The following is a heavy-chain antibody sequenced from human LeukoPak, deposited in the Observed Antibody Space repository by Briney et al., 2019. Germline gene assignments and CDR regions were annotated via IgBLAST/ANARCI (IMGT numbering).Heavy chain of an antibody. CDR3: ARDIRIVVVPPYY. V-gene: IGHV1-18*01. Sequence: ASVTVSCKTSVYTLTSHSISWVRQAPGQRQGCVGWISAYTRNTSYSQKLQGRVTMTTDTSTSTAYMELRSLISDDTAVYYCARDIRIVVVPPYYWGKGTLVTVSS. CDR1: VYTLTSHS. J-gene: IGHJ4*02. CDR2: ISAYTRNT. D-gene: IGHD2-2*01.